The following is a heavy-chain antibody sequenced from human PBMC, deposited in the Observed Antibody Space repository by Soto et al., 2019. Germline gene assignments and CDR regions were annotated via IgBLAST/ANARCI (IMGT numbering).Heavy chain of an antibody. CDR2: IAENGNKK. CDR3: ARDVGTEGSSGWFEALDV. CDR1: GFTISSYW. D-gene: IGHD6-19*01. V-gene: IGHV3-7*01. Sequence: DVQVVESGGGLVQPGGSLRLSCVGSGFTISSYWMTWVRQAPGKGLEWVANIAENGNKKYFADSVNGRFTISRDNAENSVFLQMNSLRAEDTAVYFCARDVGTEGSSGWFEALDVWGQGTLITVSS. J-gene: IGHJ3*01.